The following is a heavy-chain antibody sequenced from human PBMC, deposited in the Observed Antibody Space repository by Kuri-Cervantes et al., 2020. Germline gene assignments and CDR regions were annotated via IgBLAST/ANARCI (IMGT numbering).Heavy chain of an antibody. D-gene: IGHD2-8*01. J-gene: IGHJ4*02. CDR1: GGAISSYY. CDR2: ICYSGNT. Sequence: SETLSLTCTVSGGAISSYYWSCIRQPPGKGLQWIGYICYSGNTNYNPSLKSRVTISVDTSKNQFSLKPSSVPAADTAMYYCARRYCNNGVWYYFDYWGQGTLVTVSS. CDR3: ARRYCNNGVWYYFDY. V-gene: IGHV4-59*08.